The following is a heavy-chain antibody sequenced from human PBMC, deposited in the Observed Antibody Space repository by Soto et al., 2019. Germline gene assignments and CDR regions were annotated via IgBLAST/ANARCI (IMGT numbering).Heavy chain of an antibody. D-gene: IGHD3-3*01. V-gene: IGHV2-5*02. J-gene: IGHJ5*01. CDR3: AHRVLRTVFGLVTTTAIYFDF. Sequence: QITLNESGPTVVRPTETLTLTCRFSGFSLTTSGVGVGWIRQSPGKAPEWLALIYWDDDKRYSASLKSRPTITKDTSKNQVFLTVSDLDPTDTATYYCAHRVLRTVFGLVTTTAIYFDFWGQGTPVAVSS. CDR2: IYWDDDK. CDR1: GFSLTTSGVG.